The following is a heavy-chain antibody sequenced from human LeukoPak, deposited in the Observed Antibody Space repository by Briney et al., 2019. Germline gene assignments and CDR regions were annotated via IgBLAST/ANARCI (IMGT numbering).Heavy chain of an antibody. CDR1: GYAFTSYH. CDR3: AREELAGNKNFDY. Sequence: GASVKVSCKASGYAFTSYHIHWIRQAPGQGLGWMGIIIPSSGSTTYAQKFQGRVTMTRDTSTKTVYMELSSLTSDDTAVYFCAREELAGNKNFDYWGQGTLVTVSS. D-gene: IGHD5-24*01. J-gene: IGHJ4*02. V-gene: IGHV1-46*01. CDR2: IIPSSGST.